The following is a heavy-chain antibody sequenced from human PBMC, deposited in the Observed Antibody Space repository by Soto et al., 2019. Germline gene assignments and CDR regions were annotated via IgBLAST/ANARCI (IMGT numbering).Heavy chain of an antibody. CDR3: ARGGTHSGYGGLVPDY. D-gene: IGHD5-12*01. CDR1: GFTFSSYS. Sequence: GGSLRLSCAASGFTFSSYSMNWVRQAPGKGLEWVSYISSSSSTIYYADSVKGRFTISRDNAKNSLYLQMNSLRDEDTAVYYCARGGTHSGYGGLVPDYWGQGTLVTVSS. V-gene: IGHV3-48*02. CDR2: ISSSSSTI. J-gene: IGHJ4*02.